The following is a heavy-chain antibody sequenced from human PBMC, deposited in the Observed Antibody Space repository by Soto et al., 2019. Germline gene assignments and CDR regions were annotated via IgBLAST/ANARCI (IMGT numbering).Heavy chain of an antibody. CDR2: LYPDDSYS. J-gene: IGHJ3*02. CDR1: GYTFTSYR. CDR3: ARRARGQKPGFDLNSFDI. V-gene: IGHV5-51*01. Sequence: AGESLKISCVGSGYTFTSYRIGWVRQMPGKGLEWMGILYPDDSYSTYSPSFQGQVTISADKSISAAYLQWNSLKASDTAMYYCARRARGQKPGFDLNSFDIWGQGTMVTVSS. D-gene: IGHD3-9*01.